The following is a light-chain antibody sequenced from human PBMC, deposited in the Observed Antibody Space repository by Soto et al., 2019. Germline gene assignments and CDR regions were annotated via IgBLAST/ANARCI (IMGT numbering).Light chain of an antibody. J-gene: IGKJ4*01. CDR3: QQYYSYPLT. CDR1: QSVLYSSNNKNY. V-gene: IGKV4-1*01. CDR2: WAS. Sequence: IVMTKSQKTLSVSLCERATINCRSIQSVLYSSNNKNYLAWYQQKPGQPPKLLIYWASTRESGVPDRFSGSGSGTDFTLTISCLQSEDFATYYCQQYYSYPLTFGGGTKVDIK.